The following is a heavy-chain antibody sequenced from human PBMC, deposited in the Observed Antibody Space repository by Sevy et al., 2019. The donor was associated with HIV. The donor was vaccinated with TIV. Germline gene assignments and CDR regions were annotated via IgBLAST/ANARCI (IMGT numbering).Heavy chain of an antibody. CDR1: GGSISRSSYD. Sequence: SETLSLTCTVSGGSISRSSYDWGWIRQPPGKGLEWIGSMFFSGNTYYNPSLKRRVTIFVDRSKNQISLRLTAVTAADTAVYYGARQGGIVDRAFDNWGQGTLVTVSS. J-gene: IGHJ4*02. CDR2: MFFSGNT. V-gene: IGHV4-39*01. CDR3: ARQGGIVDRAFDN. D-gene: IGHD2-21*01.